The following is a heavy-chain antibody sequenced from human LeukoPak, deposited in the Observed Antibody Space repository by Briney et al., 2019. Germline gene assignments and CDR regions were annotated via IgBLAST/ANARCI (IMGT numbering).Heavy chain of an antibody. V-gene: IGHV1-69*05. J-gene: IGHJ4*02. D-gene: IGHD6-6*01. CDR2: IIPIFGTA. Sequence: SVKVSCKASGGTFSSYAISWVRQAPGQGLEWMGGIIPIFGTANYAQKFQGRVTITTDESTSTAYMELSSLRSEDTAVYYCARDEGGPESSIAARPLDHWGQGTLVTVSS. CDR3: ARDEGGPESSIAARPLDH. CDR1: GGTFSSYA.